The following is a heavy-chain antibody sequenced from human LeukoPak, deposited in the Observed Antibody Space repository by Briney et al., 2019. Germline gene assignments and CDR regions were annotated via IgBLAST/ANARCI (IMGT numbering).Heavy chain of an antibody. D-gene: IGHD2-2*03. V-gene: IGHV4-39*07. J-gene: IGHJ6*02. CDR1: GGSISSSSYY. CDR2: IYYSGST. CDR3: ARVGYCSSTSCYAYYYYYGMDV. Sequence: SETLSLTCTVSGGSISSSSYYWGWIRQPPGKGLVWIGSIYYSGSTYYNPSLKSRVTISVDTSKNQFSLKLSSVTAADTAVYYCARVGYCSSTSCYAYYYYYGMDVWGQGTTVTVSS.